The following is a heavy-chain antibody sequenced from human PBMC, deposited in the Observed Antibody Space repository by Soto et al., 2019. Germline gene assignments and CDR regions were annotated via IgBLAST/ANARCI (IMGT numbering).Heavy chain of an antibody. J-gene: IGHJ4*02. CDR1: GGSVSSGSYY. D-gene: IGHD5-18*01. V-gene: IGHV4-61*01. CDR3: ASGVAWIQLWTVDY. CDR2: IYCSGST. Sequence: SETLSLTCTVSGGSVSSGSYYWSWIRQPPGKGLEWIGYIYCSGSTNYNPSLKSRVTISVDTSKNQFSLKLSSVTAADTAVYYCASGVAWIQLWTVDYWGQGTLVTVSS.